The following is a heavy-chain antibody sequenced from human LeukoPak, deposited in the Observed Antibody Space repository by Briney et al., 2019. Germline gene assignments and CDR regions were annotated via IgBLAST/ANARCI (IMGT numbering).Heavy chain of an antibody. J-gene: IGHJ4*02. V-gene: IGHV4-34*01. Sequence: AETLSLTCTVSGGSIGSSYWSGLRQPPGKGGEWMGEINHSGSTNYNPSLKSRVTISVDTSKNQFSLKLSSVTAADTAVYYCARVIADFWSGYYSDYWGQGTLVTVSS. CDR3: ARVIADFWSGYYSDY. D-gene: IGHD3-3*01. CDR1: GGSIGSSY. CDR2: INHSGST.